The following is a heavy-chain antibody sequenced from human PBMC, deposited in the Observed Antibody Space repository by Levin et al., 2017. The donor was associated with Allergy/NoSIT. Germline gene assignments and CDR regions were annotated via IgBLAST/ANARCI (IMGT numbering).Heavy chain of an antibody. CDR1: GGSFSGYY. Sequence: SQTLSLTCAVYGGSFSGYYWSWIRQPPGKGLEWIGEINHSGSTNYNPSLKSRVTISVDTSKNQFSLKLSSVTAADTAVYYCARGKVYYYGSGRTHYYYYGMDVWGQGTTVTVSS. D-gene: IGHD3-10*01. CDR2: INHSGST. V-gene: IGHV4-34*01. CDR3: ARGKVYYYGSGRTHYYYYGMDV. J-gene: IGHJ6*02.